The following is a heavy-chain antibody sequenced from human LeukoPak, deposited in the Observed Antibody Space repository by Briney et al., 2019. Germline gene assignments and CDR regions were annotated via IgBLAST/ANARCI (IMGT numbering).Heavy chain of an antibody. Sequence: GGSLRLSCAASGFTLSDHYMSWIRQAPGKGLEGVSFITGSSRSINYADSVKGRFTISRDNAKSSMYLQMNSLRAEDTAVYFCARVVYRYGYAFDIWGQGTVVTVSS. CDR2: ITGSSRSI. CDR1: GFTLSDHY. J-gene: IGHJ3*02. CDR3: ARVVYRYGYAFDI. V-gene: IGHV3-11*06. D-gene: IGHD5-18*01.